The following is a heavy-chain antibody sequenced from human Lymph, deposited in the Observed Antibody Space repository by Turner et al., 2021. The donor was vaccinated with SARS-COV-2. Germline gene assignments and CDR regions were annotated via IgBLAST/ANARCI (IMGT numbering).Heavy chain of an antibody. CDR1: GFTFSSYA. J-gene: IGHJ4*02. D-gene: IGHD3-10*01. CDR3: ARGDYYGSGTYPGKTFDY. CDR2: VSFDGNNK. V-gene: IGHV3-30-3*01. Sequence: AAAGFTFSSYAMHWVRQAPGKGLGWVAVVSFDGNNKYYTDSVKGRFTISRDNSENTLFLQLNSLRPEDTAVYYCARGDYYGSGTYPGKTFDYWGQGTLVTVSS.